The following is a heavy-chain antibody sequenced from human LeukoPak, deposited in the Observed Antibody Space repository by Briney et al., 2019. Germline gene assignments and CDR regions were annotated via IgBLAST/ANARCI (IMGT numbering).Heavy chain of an antibody. J-gene: IGHJ4*02. V-gene: IGHV1-2*06. Sequence: APVKVSCTASGYTFTGYYMHWVRQAPGQGLEWMGRINPNSGGTNYAQKFQGRVTMTRDTSISTAYMELSRLRSDDTAVYYCARIYRGSSLDYWGQGTLVTVSS. D-gene: IGHD1-26*01. CDR1: GYTFTGYY. CDR2: INPNSGGT. CDR3: ARIYRGSSLDY.